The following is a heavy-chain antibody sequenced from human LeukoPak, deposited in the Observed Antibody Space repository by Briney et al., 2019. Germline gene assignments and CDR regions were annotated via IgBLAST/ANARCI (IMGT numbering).Heavy chain of an antibody. CDR2: INPNSGGT. Sequence: ASVKVSCKASGYTFTDYYLHWVRQAPGHGLEWMGWINPNSGGTNYAQKFQGRVTMTRATSITTAYMELNRLRSDDTAVYYCARAYTSPNGPYWGQGILVTVSS. V-gene: IGHV1-2*02. CDR1: GYTFTDYY. CDR3: ARAYTSPNGPY. J-gene: IGHJ4*02. D-gene: IGHD3-16*01.